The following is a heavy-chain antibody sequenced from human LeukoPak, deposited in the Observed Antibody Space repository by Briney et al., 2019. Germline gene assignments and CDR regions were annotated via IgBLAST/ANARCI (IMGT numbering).Heavy chain of an antibody. D-gene: IGHD3-9*01. V-gene: IGHV3-30*18. J-gene: IGHJ6*01. CDR2: ISYVGSNK. CDR1: GFTFSSYG. CDR3: AKDWSYYDILTAPDYYGMDV. Sequence: GGSLRLSCAASGFTFSSYGMHWVRQAPGKGLEWVAVISYVGSNKYYADSVKGRFTISRDNSKNTQYLQMNSLRAEDTAVYYCAKDWSYYDILTAPDYYGMDVWGQGTTVTVSS.